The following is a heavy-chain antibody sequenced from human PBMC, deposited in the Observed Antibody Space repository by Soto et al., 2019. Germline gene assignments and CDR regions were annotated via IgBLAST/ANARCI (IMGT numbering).Heavy chain of an antibody. J-gene: IGHJ1*01. V-gene: IGHV3-64*01. D-gene: IGHD2-2*01. CDR1: GFTFSSYA. Sequence: GGSLRLSCAASGFTFSSYAMHWVRQAPGKGLEYVSAISSNGGSTYYANSVKGRFTISRDNSKNTLYLQMGSLRAEDMAVYYCARDRDCSSTSCYFEYFQHWGQGTLVTVSS. CDR2: ISSNGGST. CDR3: ARDRDCSSTSCYFEYFQH.